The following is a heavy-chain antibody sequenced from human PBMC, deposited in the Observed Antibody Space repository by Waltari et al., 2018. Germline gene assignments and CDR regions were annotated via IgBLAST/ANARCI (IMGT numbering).Heavy chain of an antibody. V-gene: IGHV1-24*01. Sequence: QVQLVQYGAEMKKPGASVQVSCKLSGYSLNDITIHWVRQAPGNGLEWMGGFDPEEGEIVYAQKFQGRVTLTEDTSSDTAYMELSSLSSEDTAVYYCATEAYCGADCHFSHYYDYWGQGTLVTVSS. CDR1: GYSLNDIT. CDR2: FDPEEGEI. D-gene: IGHD2-21*02. J-gene: IGHJ4*02. CDR3: ATEAYCGADCHFSHYYDY.